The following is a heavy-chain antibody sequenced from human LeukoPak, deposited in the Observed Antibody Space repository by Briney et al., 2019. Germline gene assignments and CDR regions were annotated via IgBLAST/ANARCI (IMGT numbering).Heavy chain of an antibody. D-gene: IGHD6-6*01. CDR3: ARGIAARPSWFDP. V-gene: IGHV1-69*05. J-gene: IGHJ5*02. CDR2: IITIFGTT. Sequence: GASVKVSCKASGGTFISYAISWVRQAPGQGLEWMGGIITIFGTTNYAQKFQGRVTITTDESTSTAYMELSSLRSEDTAVYYCARGIAARPSWFDPWGQGTLVTVSS. CDR1: GGTFISYA.